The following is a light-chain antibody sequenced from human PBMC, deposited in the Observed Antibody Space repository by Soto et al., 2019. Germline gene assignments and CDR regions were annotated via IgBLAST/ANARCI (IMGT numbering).Light chain of an antibody. Sequence: DIQMTQSPSTLSASVGDRVTITCRASQSISSWLAWYQRKPGKAPKLLIYRASRLGNGVPSRFSGSGSGTEFTLTISSLQPDDFATYYCQQYDSSVYTFGQGTKLEIK. CDR3: QQYDSSVYT. CDR2: RAS. V-gene: IGKV1-5*03. J-gene: IGKJ2*01. CDR1: QSISSW.